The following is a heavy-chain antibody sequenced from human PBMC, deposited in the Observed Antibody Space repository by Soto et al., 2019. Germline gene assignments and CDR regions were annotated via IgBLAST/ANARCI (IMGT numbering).Heavy chain of an antibody. CDR2: IDWNSGNI. V-gene: IGHV3-9*01. CDR1: GFTFDYYA. D-gene: IGHD1-7*01. CDR3: AKDRELELGYCMDV. J-gene: IGHJ6*02. Sequence: EVQLVESGGGLVQPGRSLRLSCAASGFTFDYYAMHWVRQAPGKGLEWVSGIDWNSGNIDYVDSVKGRFTISRDNAMNSLYLQMNSLRPEDTALYYCAKDRELELGYCMDVWGQGTTVTVSS.